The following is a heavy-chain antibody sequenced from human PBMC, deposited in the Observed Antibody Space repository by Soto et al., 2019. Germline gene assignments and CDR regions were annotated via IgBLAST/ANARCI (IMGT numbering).Heavy chain of an antibody. Sequence: EVQLLESGGGLVQPGGSLRLSCAASGFTFSSYAMSWVRQAPGKGLEWVSAISGSGGSTYYADSVKGRFTISRDNSKNTLYLQMNSLRAEDTAVYYCAKSDGGSYPRIKYYFDYWGQGTLVTVSS. V-gene: IGHV3-23*01. CDR3: AKSDGGSYPRIKYYFDY. CDR2: ISGSGGST. D-gene: IGHD1-26*01. CDR1: GFTFSSYA. J-gene: IGHJ4*02.